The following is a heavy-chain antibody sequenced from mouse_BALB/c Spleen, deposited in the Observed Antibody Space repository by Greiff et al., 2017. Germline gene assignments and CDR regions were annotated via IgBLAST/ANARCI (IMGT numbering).Heavy chain of an antibody. CDR3: ARGTTVVAYYFDY. D-gene: IGHD1-1*01. Sequence: QVQLKESGAELAKPGASVKMSCKASGYTFTSYWMHWVKQRPGQGLEWIGYINPSTGYTEYNQKFKDKATLTADKSSSTAYMQLSSLTSEDSAVYYCARGTTVVAYYFDYWGQGTTLTVSS. CDR2: INPSTGYT. J-gene: IGHJ2*01. V-gene: IGHV1-7*01. CDR1: GYTFTSYW.